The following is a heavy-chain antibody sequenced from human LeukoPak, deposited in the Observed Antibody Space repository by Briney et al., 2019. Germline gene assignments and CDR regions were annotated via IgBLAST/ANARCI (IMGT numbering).Heavy chain of an antibody. Sequence: ASVKVSCKASGYTFTSYGISWVRQAPGQGLEWMGWISAYNGNTNYAQKLQGRVTMTTDTSTSTAYMELSRLRSDDTAVYYCARDGGGSSWYRYNWFDPWGQGTLVTVSS. D-gene: IGHD6-13*01. CDR2: ISAYNGNT. CDR1: GYTFTSYG. CDR3: ARDGGGSSWYRYNWFDP. V-gene: IGHV1-18*01. J-gene: IGHJ5*02.